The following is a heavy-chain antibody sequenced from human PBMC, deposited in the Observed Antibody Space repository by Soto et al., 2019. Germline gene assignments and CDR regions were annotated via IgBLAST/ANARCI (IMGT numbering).Heavy chain of an antibody. CDR1: GGSISGYY. CDR3: ARARSHEWVIRPPYFDF. J-gene: IGHJ4*02. CDR2: IYYSGST. V-gene: IGHV4-59*01. D-gene: IGHD3-22*01. Sequence: SETLSLTCTVSGGSISGYYWGWIRQPPGKGLEWIGYIYYSGSTHYNPSLNSRVALSVDTSKNQFSLKLSSVTAADTAVYYCARARSHEWVIRPPYFDFWGQGTPVTVS.